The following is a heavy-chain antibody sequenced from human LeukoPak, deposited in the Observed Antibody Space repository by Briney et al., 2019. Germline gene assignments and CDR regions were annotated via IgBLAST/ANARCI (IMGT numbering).Heavy chain of an antibody. D-gene: IGHD6-13*01. Sequence: SETLSLTCTVSGGSFSIYYWSWIRQPPGKGLEWIGYIDHTGSTNYNPSLNSRVTISRDTSMNHFSLELSSVTAADTAVYFCARGRVSSSSWSSTYYYYFYMDVWGKGTTVTVSS. J-gene: IGHJ6*03. V-gene: IGHV4-59*01. CDR2: IDHTGST. CDR3: ARGRVSSSSWSSTYYYYFYMDV. CDR1: GGSFSIYY.